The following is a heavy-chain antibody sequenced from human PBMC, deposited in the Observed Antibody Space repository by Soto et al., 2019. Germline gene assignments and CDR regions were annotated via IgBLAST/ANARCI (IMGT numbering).Heavy chain of an antibody. V-gene: IGHV1-18*01. CDR1: NETLTTYG. CDR2: VSGYSGHS. D-gene: IGHD6-6*01. J-gene: IGHJ6*02. CDR3: ARDSSSSGYYYGMDV. Sequence: QVHLVQSGAEVKKPGASVKVSCKASNETLTTYGISWVRQAPGQGLEWMGWVSGYSGHSSSAQEFQDRVIMTTDTSPSTAYMELRSLTSDDSAVYFCARDSSSSGYYYGMDVWGQGTTVTVSS.